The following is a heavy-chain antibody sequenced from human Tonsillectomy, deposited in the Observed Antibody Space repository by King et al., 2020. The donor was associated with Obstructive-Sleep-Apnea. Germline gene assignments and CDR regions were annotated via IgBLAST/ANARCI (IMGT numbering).Heavy chain of an antibody. J-gene: IGHJ4*02. V-gene: IGHV3-66*01. Sequence: VQLVESGGGLVQPGGSLRLSCAASGLSVSSNYMSWVRQAPGKGLEWVSVIYSDGSTYYVDSVKGRFTISRDNSKNMLYLQMNSLRVEDTAVYYCARVTGYYDFDYWGQGTLVTVSS. CDR2: IYSDGST. D-gene: IGHD3-9*01. CDR1: GLSVSSNY. CDR3: ARVTGYYDFDY.